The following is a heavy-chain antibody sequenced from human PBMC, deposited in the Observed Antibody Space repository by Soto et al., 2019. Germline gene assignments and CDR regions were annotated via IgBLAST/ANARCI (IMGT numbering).Heavy chain of an antibody. J-gene: IGHJ5*02. CDR2: INAHSGGT. CDR1: GFSFTGYY. V-gene: IGHV1-2*02. Sequence: ASVKVSCKASGFSFTGYYIHWLRQAPGQGLEWMGWINAHSGGTEYAQKFQGRVTLTRDTSIATAYLTLTSLTSDDTALYYCAKDGTRQLAYWLDPWGQGTQVTVSS. CDR3: AKDGTRQLAYWLDP. D-gene: IGHD6-6*01.